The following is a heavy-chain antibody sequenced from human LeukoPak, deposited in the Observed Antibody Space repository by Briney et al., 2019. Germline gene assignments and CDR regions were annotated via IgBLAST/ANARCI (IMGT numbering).Heavy chain of an antibody. CDR2: ISSSSSYI. CDR1: GFTFSSYN. J-gene: IGHJ6*03. D-gene: IGHD3-10*01. Sequence: GGSLRLSCAVSGFTFSSYNMNWVRQAPGKGLEWVSFISSSSSYIYYADSVKGRFTISRDNAKNSLSLQMHSLRAGDTAVYYCARGGGGFGEYMDVWGQGTTVTVSS. CDR3: ARGGGGFGEYMDV. V-gene: IGHV3-21*01.